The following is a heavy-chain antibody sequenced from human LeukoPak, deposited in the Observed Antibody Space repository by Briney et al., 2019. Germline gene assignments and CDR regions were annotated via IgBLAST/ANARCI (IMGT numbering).Heavy chain of an antibody. J-gene: IGHJ4*02. V-gene: IGHV3-66*01. CDR2: ISSGGGS. D-gene: IGHD1-1*01. CDR3: ARDPHRTGTDKMFDY. CDR1: GFTFSNYW. Sequence: PGGSLRLSCAASGFTFSNYWMHWVRQAPGKGLEWVSIISSGGGSYYADSVKGRFTISRDNSKNTLYLQMNSLRAEDTAVYYCARDPHRTGTDKMFDYWGQGTLVTVSS.